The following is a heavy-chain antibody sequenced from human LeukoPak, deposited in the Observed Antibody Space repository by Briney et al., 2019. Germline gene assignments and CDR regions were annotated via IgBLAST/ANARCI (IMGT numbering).Heavy chain of an antibody. Sequence: GSLRLSCXXXGFTXXSXSMNWVRQAPGKGLEWVSSISSSSSYIYYADSVKGRFTISRDNAKNSLYLQMTSLRAEDTAVYYCARRYCSGGSCFDWGQGTLVTVSS. CDR3: ARRYCSGGSCFD. V-gene: IGHV3-21*01. D-gene: IGHD2-15*01. J-gene: IGHJ4*02. CDR1: GFTXXSXS. CDR2: ISSSSSYI.